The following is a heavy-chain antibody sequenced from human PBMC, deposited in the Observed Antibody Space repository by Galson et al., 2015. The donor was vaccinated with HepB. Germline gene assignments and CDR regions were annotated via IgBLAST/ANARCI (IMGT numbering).Heavy chain of an antibody. J-gene: IGHJ6*02. CDR2: IWYDGSNK. CDR3: ARDWKQQLSPLHYYYGMDV. CDR1: GFTFSSYG. D-gene: IGHD6-13*01. Sequence: SLRLSCAASGFTFSSYGMHWVRQAPGKGLEWVAVIWYDGSNKYYADSVKGRFTISRDNSKNTLYLQMNSLRAEDTAVYYCARDWKQQLSPLHYYYGMDVWGQGTTVTVSS. V-gene: IGHV3-33*08.